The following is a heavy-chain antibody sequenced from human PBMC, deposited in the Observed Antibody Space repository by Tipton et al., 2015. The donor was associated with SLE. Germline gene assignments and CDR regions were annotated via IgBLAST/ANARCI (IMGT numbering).Heavy chain of an antibody. CDR1: GITFRSYA. V-gene: IGHV3-23*01. CDR2: ISGSGGST. J-gene: IGHJ6*02. Sequence: SLRLSCAASGITFRSYAMSWVRQAPGKGLEWVSSISGSGGSTYYADSVKGRFTISRDNSKNTLYLQMNSLRAEDTAVYYCAKPFKYYDILTGYFSYYYYGMDVWGQGTTVTVSS. CDR3: AKPFKYYDILTGYFSYYYYGMDV. D-gene: IGHD3-9*01.